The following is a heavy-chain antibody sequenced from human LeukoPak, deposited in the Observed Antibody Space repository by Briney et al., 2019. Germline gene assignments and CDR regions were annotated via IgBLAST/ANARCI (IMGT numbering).Heavy chain of an antibody. CDR3: AKNRATGHQEFDY. J-gene: IGHJ4*02. D-gene: IGHD5-12*01. CDR2: IYSGGST. Sequence: GGSLRLSCAASGFTVSSNYMSWVRQAPGKGLEWVSVIYSGGSTYYADSVKGRFTISRDNSKNTLYLQMNSLRTEDTAIYYCAKNRATGHQEFDYWGQGTLVTVSS. V-gene: IGHV3-53*05. CDR1: GFTVSSNY.